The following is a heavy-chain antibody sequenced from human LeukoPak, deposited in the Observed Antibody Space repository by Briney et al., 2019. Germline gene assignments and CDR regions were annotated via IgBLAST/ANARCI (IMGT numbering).Heavy chain of an antibody. Sequence: GGSLRLSCAASGFTFSDYYMSWIRQAPGKGLEWVSYISGSDSTIYYADSVKGRFTLSRDNAKNSLYLQMNSLRAEDTAVYYCAREGGEWELLRTFDYWGQGTLVTVSS. CDR3: AREGGEWELLRTFDY. CDR1: GFTFSDYY. D-gene: IGHD1-26*01. J-gene: IGHJ4*02. CDR2: ISGSDSTI. V-gene: IGHV3-11*04.